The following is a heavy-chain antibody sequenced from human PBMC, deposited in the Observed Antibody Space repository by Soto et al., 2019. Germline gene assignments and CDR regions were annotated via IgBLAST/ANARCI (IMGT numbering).Heavy chain of an antibody. Sequence: GGSLRLSCAASGFTFTRYSMNWVRQAPGKGLEWVAVILYDGSNKYYADSVKGRFTISRDNSKNTLYLQMNSLRAEDTAVYYCARDHSSGWDYWGQGTLVTVSS. D-gene: IGHD6-19*01. CDR1: GFTFTRYS. V-gene: IGHV3-30*03. J-gene: IGHJ4*02. CDR3: ARDHSSGWDY. CDR2: ILYDGSNK.